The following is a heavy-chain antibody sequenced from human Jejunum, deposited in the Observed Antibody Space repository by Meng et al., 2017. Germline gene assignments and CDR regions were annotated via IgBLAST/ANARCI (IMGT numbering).Heavy chain of an antibody. J-gene: IGHJ1*01. CDR3: ARDFEALNGV. CDR2: IYHSGTT. CDR1: GCSISSSDW. D-gene: IGHD2-8*01. V-gene: IGHV4-4*02. Sequence: QVQLKESGPGLVKPYQTLSLTCTVSGCSISSSDWWSWVRQSPGKGLEWIGEIYHSGTTNYNPSLKSRATFTVDKSKNQFSLNLSSVTAADTAVYFCARDFEALNGVWGQGTLVTVSS.